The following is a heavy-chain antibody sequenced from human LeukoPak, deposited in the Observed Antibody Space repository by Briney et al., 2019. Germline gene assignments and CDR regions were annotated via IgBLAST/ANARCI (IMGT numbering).Heavy chain of an antibody. D-gene: IGHD7-27*01. Sequence: PGGSLRRSCAASGFTFDDYGMNWVRQAPGKGLEWVSSINWNGGSTGYADSVKGRFTISRDNAKNSLYLQMNSLRAEDTALYYCARGINWVDYWGQGTLVTVSS. CDR3: ARGINWVDY. CDR1: GFTFDDYG. V-gene: IGHV3-20*04. J-gene: IGHJ4*02. CDR2: INWNGGST.